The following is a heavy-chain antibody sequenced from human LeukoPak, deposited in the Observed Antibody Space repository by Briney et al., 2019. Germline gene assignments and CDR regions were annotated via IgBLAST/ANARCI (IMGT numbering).Heavy chain of an antibody. J-gene: IGHJ4*02. D-gene: IGHD3-3*01. CDR2: IYYSGST. CDR1: GGSISSGSYY. V-gene: IGHV4-39*07. Sequence: SETVSLTCTVSGGSISSGSYYWGWIRQPPGKGLEWIGSIYYSGSTYYNPSLKSRLTVSLDTSKNQFSLELSSVTAADTAVYYCVRDKTFEVVNYFDYWGREPWSPSPQ. CDR3: VRDKTFEVVNYFDY.